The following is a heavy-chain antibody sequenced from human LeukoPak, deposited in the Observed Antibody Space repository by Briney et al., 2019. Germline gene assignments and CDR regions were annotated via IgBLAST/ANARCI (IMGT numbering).Heavy chain of an antibody. D-gene: IGHD3-10*01. CDR3: AKEYFTLVRGVPP. J-gene: IGHJ5*02. V-gene: IGHV7-4-1*02. CDR1: GYTLTDYG. CDR2: INTNTGNP. Sequence: ASVKVSCKASGYTLTDYGMHWVRQAPGQGLEWMGWINTNTGNPTYAQGFTGRFVFSFDTSVSTAYLQINSLKAEDTALYYCAKEYFTLVRGVPPWGQGTLVTVSS.